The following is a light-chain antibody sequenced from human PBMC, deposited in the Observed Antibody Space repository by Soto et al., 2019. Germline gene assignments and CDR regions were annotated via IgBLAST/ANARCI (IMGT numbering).Light chain of an antibody. J-gene: IGKJ3*01. Sequence: DIQMTQSPSSLSASVGDRVTITCRASQGISNYLAWYQQKPGKVPKLLIYAASTLQSGVPSRFSGSGSGTDFTITISSMQPEDVATYYCQQYNSAPPFTFGPGTKVDIK. V-gene: IGKV1-27*01. CDR2: AAS. CDR3: QQYNSAPPFT. CDR1: QGISNY.